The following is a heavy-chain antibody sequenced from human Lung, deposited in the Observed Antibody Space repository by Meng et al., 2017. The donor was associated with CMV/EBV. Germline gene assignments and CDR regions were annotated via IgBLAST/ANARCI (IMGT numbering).Heavy chain of an antibody. D-gene: IGHD6-13*01. CDR1: GYTFSTFD. J-gene: IGHJ6*02. CDR2: MNANSGNT. V-gene: IGHV1-8*02. CDR3: ARTQIAVEAGGTKTKYYYYGLDV. Sequence: SVKVSCKASGYTFSTFDINWVRLATGQGLEWMGWMNANSGNTGYAQKFQGRVSMTRDTSTNTAYMQLSSLRSDDTAVYFCARTQIAVEAGGTKTKYYYYGLDVWGQGTTVTVSS.